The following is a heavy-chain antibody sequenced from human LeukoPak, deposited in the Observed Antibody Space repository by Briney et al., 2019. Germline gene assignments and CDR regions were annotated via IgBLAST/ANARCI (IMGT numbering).Heavy chain of an antibody. CDR3: VKYGADV. CDR2: ISGSDGST. V-gene: IGHV3-23*01. J-gene: IGHJ6*02. CDR1: GGSFSGYY. Sequence: PSETLSLTCAVYGGSFSGYYWSWVRQPPGKGLEWVSAISGSDGSTYYADSVKGRFTISRDNSKNTLYLQMNSLRAEDTAVYYCVKYGADVWGQGTTVTVSS. D-gene: IGHD3-10*01.